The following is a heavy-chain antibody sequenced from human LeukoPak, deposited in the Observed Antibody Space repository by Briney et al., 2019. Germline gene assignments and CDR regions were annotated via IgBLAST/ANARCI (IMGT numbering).Heavy chain of an antibody. CDR2: INPNSGGT. V-gene: IGHV1-2*02. J-gene: IGHJ4*02. D-gene: IGHD6-13*01. CDR1: GYTFTGYY. CDR3: ARPRLSSSWYLDY. Sequence: ASVKVSCKASGYTFTGYYMHWVRQAPAQGLEWMGWINPNSGGTNYAQKFQGRVTMTRDTSISTAYMELSRLRSDDTAVYYCARPRLSSSWYLDYWGQGTLVTVSS.